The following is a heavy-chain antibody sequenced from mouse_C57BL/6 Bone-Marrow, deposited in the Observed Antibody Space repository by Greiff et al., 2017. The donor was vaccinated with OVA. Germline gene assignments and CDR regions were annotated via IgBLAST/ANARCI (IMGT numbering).Heavy chain of an antibody. J-gene: IGHJ3*01. CDR2: ISDGGSYT. V-gene: IGHV5-4*03. D-gene: IGHD2-3*01. CDR3: ARGPIYDGYYVFAY. Sequence: DVKLVESGGGLVKPGGSLKLSCAASGFTFSSYAMSWVRQTPEKRLEWVATISDGGSYTYYPDNVKGRFTISRDNAKNNLYLQMSHLKSEDTAMYYCARGPIYDGYYVFAYWGQGTLVTVSA. CDR1: GFTFSSYA.